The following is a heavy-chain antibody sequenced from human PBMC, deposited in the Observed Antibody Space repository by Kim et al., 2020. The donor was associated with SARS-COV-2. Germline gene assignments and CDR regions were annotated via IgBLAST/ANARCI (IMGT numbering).Heavy chain of an antibody. CDR2: IIPIFGTA. V-gene: IGHV1-69*13. D-gene: IGHD3-10*01. CDR1: GGTFSSYA. J-gene: IGHJ6*02. Sequence: SVKVSCMASGGTFSSYAISWVRQAPGQGLEWMGGIIPIFGTANYAQKFQGRVTITADESTSTAYMELSSLRSEDTAVYYCARVRGPMGIRFGELFYPPVEGRYYYYGMDVWGQGTTVTVSS. CDR3: ARVRGPMGIRFGELFYPPVEGRYYYYGMDV.